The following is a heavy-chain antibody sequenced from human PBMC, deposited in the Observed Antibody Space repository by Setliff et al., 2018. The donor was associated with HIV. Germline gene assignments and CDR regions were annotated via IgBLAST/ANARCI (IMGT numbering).Heavy chain of an antibody. CDR3: ARDGVTMHGPGAY. Sequence: GASVKVSCKASGYSFTKYVMHWVRQAPGQGLEWMGWISADNGDTNYPQKLQGRVTMTTDTSTSTAYMELRSLRSDDTAVYYCARDGVTMHGPGAYWGQGTLITVSS. D-gene: IGHD3-10*01. CDR2: ISADNGDT. J-gene: IGHJ4*02. V-gene: IGHV1-18*01. CDR1: GYSFTKYV.